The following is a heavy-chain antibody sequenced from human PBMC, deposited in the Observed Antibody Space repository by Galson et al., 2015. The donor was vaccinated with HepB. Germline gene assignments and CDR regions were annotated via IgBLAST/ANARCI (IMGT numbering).Heavy chain of an antibody. Sequence: SLRLSCAASGFTVSSNYMSWVRQAPGKGLEWVSAIENGGSTHYAEPVKGRFTISRDNSKNTLYLQVNSLTAEDTAVYFCATSTWMTTSSFEIWGQGTVVTVSS. CDR3: ATSTWMTTSSFEI. CDR2: IENGGST. D-gene: IGHD4-11*01. J-gene: IGHJ3*02. V-gene: IGHV3-66*01. CDR1: GFTVSSNY.